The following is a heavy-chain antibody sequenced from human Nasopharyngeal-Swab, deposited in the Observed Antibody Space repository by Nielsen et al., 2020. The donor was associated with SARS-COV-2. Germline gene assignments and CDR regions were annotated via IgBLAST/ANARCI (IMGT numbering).Heavy chain of an antibody. V-gene: IGHV5-10-1*01. CDR3: ATSSIAAPAN. CDR2: IDPSDSYT. D-gene: IGHD6-6*01. J-gene: IGHJ4*02. Sequence: VRQMPGKGLEWMGRIDPSDSYTNYSPSFQGHVNISADKSISTAYLQWSSLKASDTAMYYCATSSIAAPANWGQGTLVTVSS.